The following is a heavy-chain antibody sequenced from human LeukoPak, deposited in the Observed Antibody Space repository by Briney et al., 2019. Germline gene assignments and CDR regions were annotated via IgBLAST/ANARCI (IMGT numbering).Heavy chain of an antibody. Sequence: PGGPLRLSCAASGFTFSGYGMHWVRQAPGKGLEWVAFIRYDGSNKYYADSVKGRFTISRDNSKNTLYLQMNSLRAEDTAVYYCAKVGDKIVVVPAAPHDYWGQGTLVTVSS. CDR2: IRYDGSNK. CDR1: GFTFSGYG. D-gene: IGHD2-2*01. CDR3: AKVGDKIVVVPAAPHDY. J-gene: IGHJ4*02. V-gene: IGHV3-30*02.